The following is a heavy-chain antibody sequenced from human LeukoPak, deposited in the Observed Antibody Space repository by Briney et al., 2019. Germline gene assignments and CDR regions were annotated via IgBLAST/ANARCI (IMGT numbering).Heavy chain of an antibody. CDR2: IIPIFGTA. CDR1: GGTFSSYA. J-gene: IGHJ6*03. D-gene: IGHD1-7*01. Sequence: GGSLRLSCAASGGTFSSYAISWVRQAPGQGLEWMGGIIPIFGTANYAQKFQGRVTITADKSTSTAYMELSSLRSEDTAVYYCARDGGGSHNWNSFHKSYLAVWGKGTTVTVSS. V-gene: IGHV1-69*06. CDR3: ARDGGGSHNWNSFHKSYLAV.